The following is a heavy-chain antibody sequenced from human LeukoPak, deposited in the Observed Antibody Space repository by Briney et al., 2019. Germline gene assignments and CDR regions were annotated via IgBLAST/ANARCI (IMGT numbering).Heavy chain of an antibody. CDR2: IYYSGST. D-gene: IGHD6-13*01. J-gene: IGHJ4*02. CDR3: ARVDSNNWYDSRGYFDY. V-gene: IGHV4-59*02. Sequence: SETLSLTCTVSGASVRTYYWSWIRQSPGKGLEWIGYIYYSGSTNYNPSLKSRVTISVDTSKNQFSLKLSSVTAADTAVYYCARVDSNNWYDSRGYFDYWGQGTLVTVSS. CDR1: GASVRTYY.